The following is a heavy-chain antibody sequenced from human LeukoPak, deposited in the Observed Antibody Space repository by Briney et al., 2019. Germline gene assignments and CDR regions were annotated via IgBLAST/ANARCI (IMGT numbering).Heavy chain of an antibody. Sequence: GGSLRLSCAASGFTFSSYSMNWVRQAPGKGLEWVSSIGSSSSYIYYADSVKGRFTISRDNAKNSLYLQMNSLRAEDTAVYYCAFSSWYSNYYYGMDVWGQGTTVTVSS. CDR2: IGSSSSYI. J-gene: IGHJ6*02. D-gene: IGHD6-13*01. CDR1: GFTFSSYS. V-gene: IGHV3-21*01. CDR3: AFSSWYSNYYYGMDV.